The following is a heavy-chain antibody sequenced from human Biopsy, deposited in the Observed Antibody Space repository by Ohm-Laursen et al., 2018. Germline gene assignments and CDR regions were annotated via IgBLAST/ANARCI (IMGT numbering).Heavy chain of an antibody. Sequence: GSLRLSCAASGFTVSRNYITWVRQAPGKGLEWVSVIDSGGYTHYTDSVKGRFTISRDNSKNTLYLQMNNLSAEDTAVYYCARSTYYYESSGTRRGLDIWGQGAMVTVSS. J-gene: IGHJ3*02. D-gene: IGHD3-22*01. V-gene: IGHV3-53*01. CDR2: IDSGGYT. CDR1: GFTVSRNY. CDR3: ARSTYYYESSGTRRGLDI.